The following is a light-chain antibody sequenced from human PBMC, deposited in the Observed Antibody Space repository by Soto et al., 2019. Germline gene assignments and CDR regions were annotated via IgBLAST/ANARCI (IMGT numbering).Light chain of an antibody. V-gene: IGKV2-28*01. CDR2: LGS. Sequence: IVMTQSPLSLPVTPGETSSVSCRSSQSLLHSNGYNYLDWYLQKPGQSPQLLIYLGSNPASGVPDRFSGSGSGTDFTLKISRLEAEDVGVYYCMQALQTPLTFGGGTKVDIK. CDR3: MQALQTPLT. CDR1: QSLLHSNGYNY. J-gene: IGKJ4*01.